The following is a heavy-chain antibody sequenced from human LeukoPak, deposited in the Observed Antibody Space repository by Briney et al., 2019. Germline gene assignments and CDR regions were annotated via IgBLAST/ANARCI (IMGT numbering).Heavy chain of an antibody. Sequence: GGSLRLSCAASGFTISSSYMSWVRQAPGMGLEWVSAIHAGGSTYYADSVKGRFTISRDNSKNTLYLQMSSLRVEGTAVYYCVRSHPPYSTGFDYWGRGTLVTVS. V-gene: IGHV3-66*01. CDR1: GFTISSSY. J-gene: IGHJ4*02. D-gene: IGHD6-19*01. CDR3: VRSHPPYSTGFDY. CDR2: IHAGGST.